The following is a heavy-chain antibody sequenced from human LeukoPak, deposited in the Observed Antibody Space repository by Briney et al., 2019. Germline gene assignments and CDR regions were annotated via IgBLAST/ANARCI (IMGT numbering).Heavy chain of an antibody. Sequence: PGVSLRLSCAASGFSFDDYPMHWVRQAPGKGLEWVSLINEDGGKTFYADSVRDRFTISRDNSKNSLYLQMNSLRTEDTALYYCAKEIDTLGTNAFDIWGQGTIVTVSS. D-gene: IGHD2-15*01. J-gene: IGHJ3*02. CDR2: INEDGGKT. CDR1: GFSFDDYP. CDR3: AKEIDTLGTNAFDI. V-gene: IGHV3-43*02.